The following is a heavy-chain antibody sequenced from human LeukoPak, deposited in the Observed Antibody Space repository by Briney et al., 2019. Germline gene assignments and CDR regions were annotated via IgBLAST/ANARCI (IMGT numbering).Heavy chain of an antibody. Sequence: GRSLRLSCAASGFTFSSYPMHWVRQAPGKGLEWVAVVSDDGNKKFDADFVKGRFTISRDNSKNTLYLQVNSLRGEDTAVYYCARGQLLLEGYFYYMDVWGEGTTVTVSS. CDR1: GFTFSSYP. D-gene: IGHD2-2*01. CDR2: VSDDGNKK. J-gene: IGHJ6*03. CDR3: ARGQLLLEGYFYYMDV. V-gene: IGHV3-30*01.